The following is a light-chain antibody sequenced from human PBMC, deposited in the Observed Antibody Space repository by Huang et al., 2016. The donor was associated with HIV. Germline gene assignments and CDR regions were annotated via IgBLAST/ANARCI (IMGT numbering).Light chain of an antibody. J-gene: IGKJ1*01. V-gene: IGKV1-NL1*01. CDR3: QQYHSLPWT. Sequence: DIQMTKSQSSLSASVGDRFTITCRASQGIGNSLAWYTQKPEKAPRLLLYATSTLESGVPYRFSGSGSGTYYTLTINTLQPEDSASYYCQQYHSLPWTFGQGTKVEIK. CDR1: QGIGNS. CDR2: ATS.